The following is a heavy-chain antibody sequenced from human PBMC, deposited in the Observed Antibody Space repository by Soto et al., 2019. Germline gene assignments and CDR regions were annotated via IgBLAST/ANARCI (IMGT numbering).Heavy chain of an antibody. D-gene: IGHD3-10*01. CDR1: GFTFSDRY. CDR3: ASDPYYYASGY. CDR2: ISESGAAI. V-gene: IGHV3-11*01. Sequence: PGGSLRLSCAASGFTFSDRYMTWIRQAPGKGLEWVSKISESGAAIFYADSVKGRFTVSRDNAKNSLYLQMDSLRTEDTAVYYCASDPYYYASGYWGQGTLVTVSS. J-gene: IGHJ4*02.